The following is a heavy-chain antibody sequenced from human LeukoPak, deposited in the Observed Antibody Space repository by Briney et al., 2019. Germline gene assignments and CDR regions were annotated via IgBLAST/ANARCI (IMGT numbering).Heavy chain of an antibody. J-gene: IGHJ4*02. D-gene: IGHD1-20*01. Sequence: PGGSLRLSCAASGFTFSSYGMHWVRQAPGKGLEWVAVIWYGGSNKHYADSVKGRFTISRDNSKNTLYLQMNSLRAEDTAVYYCAKGGPSITGTLFFDYWGQGTLVTVSS. CDR1: GFTFSSYG. CDR3: AKGGPSITGTLFFDY. V-gene: IGHV3-30*02. CDR2: IWYGGSNK.